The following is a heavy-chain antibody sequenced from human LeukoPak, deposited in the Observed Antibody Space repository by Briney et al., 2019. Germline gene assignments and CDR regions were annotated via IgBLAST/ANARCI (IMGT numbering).Heavy chain of an antibody. CDR1: GFTFGSYA. V-gene: IGHV3-30*04. Sequence: PGGSLRLSCAASGFTFGSYAMHWVRQAPGKGLEWVAVLSYDGSDKYYADSVKGRFTISRDNSKNTLYLQMNSLRAEDTAVYYCAKGKETYGFPFDYWGQGTLVTVSS. D-gene: IGHD3-10*01. CDR3: AKGKETYGFPFDY. J-gene: IGHJ4*02. CDR2: LSYDGSDK.